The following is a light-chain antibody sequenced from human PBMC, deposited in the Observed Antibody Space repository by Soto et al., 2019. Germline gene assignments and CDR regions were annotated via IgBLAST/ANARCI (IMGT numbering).Light chain of an antibody. J-gene: IGKJ4*01. CDR3: MQALQTPLT. Sequence: EIVMTQSPLSLSVSPGEPASISCRYSKSLLDNDGKSYLDWYLQRPGQSPQLLIHLASDRASGVPERFSGSGSGTYFTLRISRVEAEDVGVYYCMQALQTPLTFGGGTRVEIK. CDR1: KSLLDNDGKSY. CDR2: LAS. V-gene: IGKV2-28*01.